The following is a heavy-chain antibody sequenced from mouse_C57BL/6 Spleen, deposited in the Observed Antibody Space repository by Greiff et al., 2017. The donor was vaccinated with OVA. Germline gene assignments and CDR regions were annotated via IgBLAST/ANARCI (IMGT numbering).Heavy chain of an antibody. CDR2: IYPRSGNT. V-gene: IGHV1-81*01. J-gene: IGHJ4*01. CDR1: GYTFTSHG. D-gene: IGHD1-1*01. CDR3: ARRGSFITTVVATDYYAMGY. Sequence: VKLQESGAELARPGASVKLSCKASGYTFTSHGISWVKQSTGQGLEWIGEIYPRSGNTYYNEKFKGKATLTADKSSSTAYMELRSLTSEDSAVYFCARRGSFITTVVATDYYAMGYWGQGTSVTVSS.